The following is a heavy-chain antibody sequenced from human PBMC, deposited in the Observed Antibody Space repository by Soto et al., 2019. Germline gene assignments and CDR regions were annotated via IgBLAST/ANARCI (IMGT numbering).Heavy chain of an antibody. CDR2: IKSKTDGGTT. J-gene: IGHJ3*02. V-gene: IGHV3-15*01. D-gene: IGHD3-10*01. CDR3: TTEYYGSGSYMAFDI. Sequence: GGSLRLSCAASGFTFSNAWMSWVRQAPGKGLEWVGRIKSKTDGGTTDYAAPVKGRFTISRDDSKNTLYLQMNSLKTEDTAVYYCTTEYYGSGSYMAFDIWGQGTKVTVSS. CDR1: GFTFSNAW.